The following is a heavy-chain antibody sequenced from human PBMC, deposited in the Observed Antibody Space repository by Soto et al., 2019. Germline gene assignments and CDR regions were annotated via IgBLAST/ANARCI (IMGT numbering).Heavy chain of an antibody. CDR1: GGSISSYY. CDR3: AGSYSSGWYRFEL. J-gene: IGHJ4*02. Sequence: SETLSLTCTASGGSISSYYWSWIRQPPGKGLEWIGYIYYTGSTFYNPSLRGRVAISVDTSENQFSLKLSSVTAADTAVYYCAGSYSSGWYRFELGGQGTVV. V-gene: IGHV4-59*04. CDR2: IYYTGST. D-gene: IGHD6-19*01.